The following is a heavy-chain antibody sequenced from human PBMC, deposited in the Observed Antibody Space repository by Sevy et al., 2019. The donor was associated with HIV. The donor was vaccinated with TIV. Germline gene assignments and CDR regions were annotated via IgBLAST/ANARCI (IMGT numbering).Heavy chain of an antibody. CDR2: ISAYNGNT. CDR1: GYTFTSYG. D-gene: IGHD5-12*01. Sequence: ASVKVSRKASGYTFTSYGISWVRQAPGQGLEWMGCISAYNGNTNYAQKLQGRVTMTTDTSTSTAYMELRSLRSDDTAVYYCARVYYWLRLYYFDYWGQGTLVTVSS. J-gene: IGHJ4*02. V-gene: IGHV1-18*01. CDR3: ARVYYWLRLYYFDY.